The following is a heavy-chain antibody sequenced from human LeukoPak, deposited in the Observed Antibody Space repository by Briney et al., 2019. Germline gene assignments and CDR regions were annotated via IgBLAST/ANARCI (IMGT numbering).Heavy chain of an antibody. CDR2: IYYSGST. D-gene: IGHD3-22*01. CDR1: GFSLSTSGMC. Sequence: SGPALVKPTQTLTLTCTFSGFSLSTSGMCVSWIRQPPGKGLEWIGYIYYSGSTYYNPSLKSRVTISVDTSKNQFSLKLSSVTAADTAVYYCARFGYYDSSGYPWGQGTLVTVSS. V-gene: IGHV4-31*03. J-gene: IGHJ5*02. CDR3: ARFGYYDSSGYP.